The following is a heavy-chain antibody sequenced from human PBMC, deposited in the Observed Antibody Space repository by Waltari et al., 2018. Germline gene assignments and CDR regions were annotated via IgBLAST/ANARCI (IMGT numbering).Heavy chain of an antibody. CDR3: ARVTSEFRSPYFYFDL. V-gene: IGHV4-39*07. J-gene: IGHJ2*01. CDR1: GDSIISTYYY. CDR2: IYYSGDT. Sequence: QLQLQESGPGLVKPSETLSLTCSVSGDSIISTYYYWGWIRQPPGKGLEWIGSIYYSGDTFYSPSLSSRVTISVDTSKNQFSLKLTSVTAADTALYYCARVTSEFRSPYFYFDLWGHGTLVTVSA.